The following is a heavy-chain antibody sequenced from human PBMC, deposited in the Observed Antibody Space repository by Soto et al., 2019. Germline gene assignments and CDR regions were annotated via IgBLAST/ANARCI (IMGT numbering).Heavy chain of an antibody. Sequence: GGSLRLSCAASGFTFSSYSMNWVRQAPGKGLEWVSYISSSSSTIYYADSVKGRFTISRDNAKNSLYLQMNSLRDEDTAVYYCARDEGYRGYYYYGMDVWGQGTTVTVSS. D-gene: IGHD2-15*01. CDR2: ISSSSSTI. CDR3: ARDEGYRGYYYYGMDV. J-gene: IGHJ6*02. CDR1: GFTFSSYS. V-gene: IGHV3-48*02.